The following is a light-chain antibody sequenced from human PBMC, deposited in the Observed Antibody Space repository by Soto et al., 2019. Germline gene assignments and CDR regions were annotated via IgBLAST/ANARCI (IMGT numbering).Light chain of an antibody. CDR1: QTISSW. V-gene: IGKV1-5*03. CDR3: QQYGTSSRT. CDR2: KAS. Sequence: DIQMTQSPSTLSGSVGDTVTITCRASQTISSWLAWYQQKPGKAPKLLIYKASTLKSGVPSRFSGSGSATEFTLSISSLQPDDFATYYCQQYGTSSRTFGQGTKVDIK. J-gene: IGKJ1*01.